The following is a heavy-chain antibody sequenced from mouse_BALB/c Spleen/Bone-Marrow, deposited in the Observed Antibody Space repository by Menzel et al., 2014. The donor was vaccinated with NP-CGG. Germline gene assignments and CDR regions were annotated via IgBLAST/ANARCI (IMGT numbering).Heavy chain of an antibody. V-gene: IGHV1-9*01. J-gene: IGHJ3*01. CDR1: GYPFSSYW. Sequence: VESGASVKISCKATGYPFSSYWIEWVKQRPGHGLEWIGEILPGSGSTNYNEKFKGKATFTADTPSNTAYMQLSSLTSEDSAVYYCARNGNYPAWFAYWGQGTLVTVSA. CDR2: ILPGSGST. D-gene: IGHD2-1*01. CDR3: ARNGNYPAWFAY.